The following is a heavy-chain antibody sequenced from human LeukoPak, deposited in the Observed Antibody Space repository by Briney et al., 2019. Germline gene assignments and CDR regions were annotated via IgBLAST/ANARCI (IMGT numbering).Heavy chain of an antibody. D-gene: IGHD1-1*01. CDR2: INPSGGST. CDR3: ARDNVLSNDALDY. CDR1: GFTFTSYY. J-gene: IGHJ4*02. V-gene: IGHV1-46*01. Sequence: GGSLRLSCAASGFTFTSYYMHWVRQAPGQGLEWMGIINPSGGSTSYAQKFQGRVTMTRDTSTSTVYMELSSLRSEDTAVYYCARDNVLSNDALDYWGQGTLVTVSS.